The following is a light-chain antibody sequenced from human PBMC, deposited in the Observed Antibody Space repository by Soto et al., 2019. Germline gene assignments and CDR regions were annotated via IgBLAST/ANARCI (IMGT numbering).Light chain of an antibody. J-gene: IGLJ1*01. CDR1: SSDVGAYNY. Sequence: QSALTQPASVSGSPGQSITISCTGTSSDVGAYNYVSWYQQHPGKAPKLMIYEVSNRPSGVSNRFSGSKSGNTASLTISGLQAADEADYYCSSYPSSRTPYVFGTGTKLTVL. CDR2: EVS. CDR3: SSYPSSRTPYV. V-gene: IGLV2-14*01.